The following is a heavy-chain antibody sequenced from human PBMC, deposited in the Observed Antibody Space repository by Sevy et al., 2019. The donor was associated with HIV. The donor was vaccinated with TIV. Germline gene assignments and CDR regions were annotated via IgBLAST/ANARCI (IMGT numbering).Heavy chain of an antibody. V-gene: IGHV3-15*01. CDR3: TTDHRRDGIVVVPFEY. J-gene: IGHJ4*02. D-gene: IGHD2-15*01. CDR1: GFTFSNAW. CDR2: IRSKAGGGTT. Sequence: GGSLRLSCAASGFTFSNAWMSWVRQSPGKGLEWVGRIRSKAGGGTTDYATIVKGKFTISRDDSRDILYLQLNSLETEDTAVYYCTTDHRRDGIVVVPFEYWGQGTLVTVSS.